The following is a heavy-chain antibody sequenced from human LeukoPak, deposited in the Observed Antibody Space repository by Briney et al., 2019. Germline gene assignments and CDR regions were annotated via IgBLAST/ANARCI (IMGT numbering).Heavy chain of an antibody. CDR2: IKQDGSEK. D-gene: IGHD6-13*01. Sequence: PGGSLRLSCAASGFTFSGYWMSWVRQAPGKGLEWVANIKQDGSEKYYVDSVKGRFTISRDNAKNSLFLQMNSLRAEDTAVYYYARDWQWQQLDGDAFDIWGQGTMVTASS. J-gene: IGHJ3*02. CDR1: GFTFSGYW. CDR3: ARDWQWQQLDGDAFDI. V-gene: IGHV3-7*04.